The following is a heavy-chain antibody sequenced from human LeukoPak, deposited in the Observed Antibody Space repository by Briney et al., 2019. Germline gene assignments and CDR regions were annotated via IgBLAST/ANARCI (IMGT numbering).Heavy chain of an antibody. CDR3: ARVGYYDYWYFDL. CDR2: IYYSGST. V-gene: IGHV4-59*01. D-gene: IGHD3-22*01. Sequence: SQTLSLTCTVSGGSISSYYWSWIRQPPGKGLEWIGYIYYSGSTNYNPSLKSRVTISVDTSKNQFSLKLSSVTAADTAVYYCARVGYYDYWYFDLWGRGTLVTVSS. CDR1: GGSISSYY. J-gene: IGHJ2*01.